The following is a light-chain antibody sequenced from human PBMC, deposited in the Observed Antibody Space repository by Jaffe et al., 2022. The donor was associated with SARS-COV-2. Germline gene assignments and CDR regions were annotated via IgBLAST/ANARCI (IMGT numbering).Light chain of an antibody. CDR1: SSNLGTYY. Sequence: QSVLTQPPSASGTPGQRVTISCSGSSSNLGTYYVYWYQHLPGTAPKLLIYTNNQRPSGVPDRFSGSKSGTSASLAISGLRSEDEADYYCAAWDDSLSSAVFGGGTKLTVL. CDR3: AAWDDSLSSAV. CDR2: TNN. J-gene: IGLJ2*01. V-gene: IGLV1-47*01.